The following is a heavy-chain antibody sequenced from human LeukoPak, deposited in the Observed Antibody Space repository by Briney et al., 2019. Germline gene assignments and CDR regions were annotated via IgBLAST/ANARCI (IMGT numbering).Heavy chain of an antibody. CDR3: ARTVPELGYCSSTSCHPFDY. CDR1: GGTFSSYA. D-gene: IGHD2-2*01. Sequence: SVKVSCKASGGTFSSYAISWVRQAPGQGLEWMGRIILILGIANYAQKFQGRVTITTDKSTSTAYMELSSLRSEDTAVYYCARTVPELGYCSSTSCHPFDYWGQGTLVTVSS. V-gene: IGHV1-69*04. J-gene: IGHJ4*02. CDR2: IILILGIA.